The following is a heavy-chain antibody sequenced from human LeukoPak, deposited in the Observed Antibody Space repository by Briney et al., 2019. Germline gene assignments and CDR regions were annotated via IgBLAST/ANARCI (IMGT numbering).Heavy chain of an antibody. CDR2: INPDGNKK. CDR1: GLTFSSSW. Sequence: GGSLRLSCAVSGLTFSSSWMDWVRQAPGKGLEWVASINPDGNKKYSADSVKGRFTISRDNAENSLYLQMNSLRVEDTAFYYCARDLAYSRLDYWGQGMLVIVSS. D-gene: IGHD5-18*01. J-gene: IGHJ4*02. CDR3: ARDLAYSRLDY. V-gene: IGHV3-7*01.